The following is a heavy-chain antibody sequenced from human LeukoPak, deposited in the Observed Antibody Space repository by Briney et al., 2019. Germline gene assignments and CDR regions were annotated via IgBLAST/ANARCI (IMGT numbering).Heavy chain of an antibody. V-gene: IGHV1-69*05. J-gene: IGHJ6*03. CDR1: GGTFSSYA. CDR3: ARDKVRSGYCSGGSCYDYYYYYMDV. Sequence: SVKVSCKASGGTFSSYAISWVRQAPGQGLEWMGGIVPIFGTANYAQKFQGGVTITTDESTSTAYMELSSLRSEDTAVYYCARDKVRSGYCSGGSCYDYYYYYMDVWGKGTTVTVSS. D-gene: IGHD2-15*01. CDR2: IVPIFGTA.